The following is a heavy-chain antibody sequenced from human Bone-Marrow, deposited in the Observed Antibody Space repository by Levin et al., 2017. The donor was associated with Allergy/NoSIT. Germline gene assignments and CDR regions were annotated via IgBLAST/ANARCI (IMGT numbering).Heavy chain of an antibody. J-gene: IGHJ4*02. CDR3: AKVESSDDILTGYPVVGTEFDY. V-gene: IGHV3-23*01. CDR2: ISGSGGST. CDR1: GFTFSSYA. D-gene: IGHD3-9*01. Sequence: ASVKVSCAASGFTFSSYAMSWVRQAPGKGLEWVSAISGSGGSTYYADSVKGRFTISRDNSKNTLYLQMNSLRAEDTAVYYCAKVESSDDILTGYPVVGTEFDYWGQGTLVTVSS.